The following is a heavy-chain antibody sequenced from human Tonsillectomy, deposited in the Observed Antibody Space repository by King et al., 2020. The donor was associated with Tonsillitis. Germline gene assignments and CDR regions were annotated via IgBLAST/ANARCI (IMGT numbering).Heavy chain of an antibody. CDR3: ARLKAGTTRNYYFDY. CDR2: IYYSGST. D-gene: IGHD1-1*01. Sequence: QLQESGPGLVRPSETLSLTCTVSGGSITSSSYYWGWIRQPPGKGLEWIGSIYYSGSTYDNPSLKSRVTISVDTSKNQFSLKLSSVTAADTAVFYCARLKAGTTRNYYFDYWGQGTLVTVSS. CDR1: GGSITSSSYY. J-gene: IGHJ4*02. V-gene: IGHV4-39*01.